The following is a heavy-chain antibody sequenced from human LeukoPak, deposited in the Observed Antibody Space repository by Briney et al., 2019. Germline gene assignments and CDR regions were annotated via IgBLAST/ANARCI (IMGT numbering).Heavy chain of an antibody. CDR3: ARGRGYYDSSGYYSPFDY. CDR2: IIPILGIA. D-gene: IGHD3-22*01. CDR1: GGTFSSYA. V-gene: IGHV1-69*04. J-gene: IGHJ4*02. Sequence: SVKVSCKASGGTFSSYAISWVRQAPGQGLEWMGRIIPILGIANYAQKFQGRVTITADKSTSTAYMELSSLRSEDTAVYYCARGRGYYDSSGYYSPFDYWGQGTLVTVSS.